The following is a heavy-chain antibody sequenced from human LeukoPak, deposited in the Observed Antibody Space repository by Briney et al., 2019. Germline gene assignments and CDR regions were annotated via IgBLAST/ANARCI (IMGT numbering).Heavy chain of an antibody. Sequence: PSDTLSLTCTVSGGSISNYYWSWIRQPAGKGLEWIGRIYSSGTTIYNPSLKSRVTMSVDKSKNQFSLKLSSVTAADTAVYFCASGSSGYDPWGQGTLVTVSS. J-gene: IGHJ5*02. V-gene: IGHV4-4*07. CDR1: GGSISNYY. D-gene: IGHD5-12*01. CDR2: IYSSGTT. CDR3: ASGSSGYDP.